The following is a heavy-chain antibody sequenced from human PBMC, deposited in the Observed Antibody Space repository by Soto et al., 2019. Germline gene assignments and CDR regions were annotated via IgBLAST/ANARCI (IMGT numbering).Heavy chain of an antibody. CDR3: ARAQYCTNGVCYTGDYYGMDV. V-gene: IGHV3-30-3*01. J-gene: IGHJ6*02. D-gene: IGHD2-8*01. CDR1: GFTFSSYA. Sequence: PGGSLRLSCAASGFTFSSYAMHGVRQAPGKGLEWVAVISYDGSNKYYADSVKGRFTISRDNSKNTLYLQMNSLRAEDTAVYYCARAQYCTNGVCYTGDYYGMDVWGQGTKVTVS. CDR2: ISYDGSNK.